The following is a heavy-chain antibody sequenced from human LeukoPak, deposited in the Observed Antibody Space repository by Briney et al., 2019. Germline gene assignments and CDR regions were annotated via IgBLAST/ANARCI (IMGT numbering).Heavy chain of an antibody. CDR1: GGTFSSYA. CDR2: IIPIFGTA. D-gene: IGHD2-8*01. J-gene: IGHJ4*02. V-gene: IGHV1-69*05. CDR3: ARSCIDGVCNFDF. Sequence: GSSVKVSCKASGGTFSSYAISWVRQAPGQGLEWIGRIIPIFGTANYAQKFQGRVTITTDESTSTAYMELSSLRSDDTAVYYCARSCIDGVCNFDFWGQGTLVTVSS.